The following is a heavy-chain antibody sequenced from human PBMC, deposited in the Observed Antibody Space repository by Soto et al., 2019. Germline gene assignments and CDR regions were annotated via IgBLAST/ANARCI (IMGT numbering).Heavy chain of an antibody. D-gene: IGHD3-9*01. V-gene: IGHV3-21*01. CDR2: ISSSSTSV. J-gene: IGHJ5*02. Sequence: GGSLRSSCAASGFTFSSYTMNWVRQAPGKGLEFVSSISSSSTSVYYADSVKGRFTIPRDNAKNSLYLQMNSLRAENTAVYYCASGPYFEIFTDYFEPWGHGTLVIVSS. CDR3: ASGPYFEIFTDYFEP. CDR1: GFTFSSYT.